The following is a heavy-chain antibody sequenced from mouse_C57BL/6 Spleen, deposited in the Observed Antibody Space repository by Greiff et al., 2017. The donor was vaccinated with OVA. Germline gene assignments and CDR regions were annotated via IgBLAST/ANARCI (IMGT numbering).Heavy chain of an antibody. J-gene: IGHJ4*01. CDR1: GFTFSSYA. V-gene: IGHV5-9-1*02. Sequence: DVKLVESGAGLVKPGGSLKLSCAASGFTFSSYAMSWVRQTPEKRLEWVAYISSGGDYIYYADTVKGRFTISRDNARNTLYLQMSSLKSEDTAMYYCTRDAAYYYGSSGNAMDYWGQGTSVTVSS. CDR2: ISSGGDYI. D-gene: IGHD1-1*01. CDR3: TRDAAYYYGSSGNAMDY.